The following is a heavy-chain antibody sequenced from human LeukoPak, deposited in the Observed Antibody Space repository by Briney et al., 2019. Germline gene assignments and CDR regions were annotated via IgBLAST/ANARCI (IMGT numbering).Heavy chain of an antibody. CDR3: AKVEVAAGDY. Sequence: GGPLRLSCAASGFTFSSYAMSWVRQAPGKGLEWVSAISGSGGSTYYADSVKGRFTISRDNSKNTLYLQVNSLRAEDTAVYYCAKVEVAAGDYWGQGTLVTVSS. D-gene: IGHD6-13*01. CDR1: GFTFSSYA. J-gene: IGHJ4*02. V-gene: IGHV3-23*01. CDR2: ISGSGGST.